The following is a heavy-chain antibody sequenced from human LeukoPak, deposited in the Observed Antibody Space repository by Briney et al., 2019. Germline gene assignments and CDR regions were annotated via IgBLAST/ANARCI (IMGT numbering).Heavy chain of an antibody. CDR2: INPSGGST. J-gene: IGHJ4*02. V-gene: IGHV1-46*01. D-gene: IGHD5-18*01. CDR1: GYTFTSYY. CDR3: ARSWIRSGRVVGYFDF. Sequence: GASVKVSCKASGYTFTSYYMHWVRQAPGQGLEWMGFINPSGGSTNYAQKFQGRVTMTRDTSTGTVYMELSSLRFEDSAMYYCARSWIRSGRVVGYFDFWGQGIPVSVSS.